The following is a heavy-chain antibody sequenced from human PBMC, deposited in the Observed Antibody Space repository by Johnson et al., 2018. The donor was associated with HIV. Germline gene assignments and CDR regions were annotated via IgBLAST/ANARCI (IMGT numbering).Heavy chain of an antibody. CDR2: IWYDGSNK. V-gene: IGHV3-33*01. Sequence: QVQLVESGGGVVRPGRSLRLSCVASGFSFSAYAIHWVRQAPGQGLEWVAVIWYDGSNKYYADSVKCRFPISRDNSKNTLYLQMNSLRAEDTAVYYCARDPYGSGPYVAFDSWGQGTMVTVSS. CDR3: ARDPYGSGPYVAFDS. J-gene: IGHJ3*02. CDR1: GFSFSAYA. D-gene: IGHD3-10*01.